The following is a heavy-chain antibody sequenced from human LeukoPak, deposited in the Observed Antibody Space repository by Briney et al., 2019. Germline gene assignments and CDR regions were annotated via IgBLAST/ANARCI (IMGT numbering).Heavy chain of an antibody. V-gene: IGHV4-34*01. Sequence: PSETLSLTCAVYGGSFSGYYWSWIRQPPGKGLEWIGEINHSGSTNYNPSLKSRVTISVDTSKNQFSLKLSSVTAADTAVYYCARGGPWSPYYDSSGYYGEDFDIWGQGTMVTVSS. CDR2: INHSGST. D-gene: IGHD3-22*01. J-gene: IGHJ3*02. CDR1: GGSFSGYY. CDR3: ARGGPWSPYYDSSGYYGEDFDI.